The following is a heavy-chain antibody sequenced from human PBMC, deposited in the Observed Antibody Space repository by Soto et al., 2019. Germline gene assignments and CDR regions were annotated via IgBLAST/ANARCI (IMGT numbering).Heavy chain of an antibody. D-gene: IGHD3-10*01. CDR1: GFTFDDYA. V-gene: IGHV3-9*01. Sequence: EVELVESGGGLVQPGRSLRLSCAASGFTFDDYAMHWVRQAPGKGLELVSAISWTSGTIDYADSVKGRFTISRDNAKHYLDLQMNSLRDEDTALYYCAKDLGGGYHGSGHCGMDVWGKGTTVTVSS. J-gene: IGHJ6*04. CDR3: AKDLGGGYHGSGHCGMDV. CDR2: ISWTSGTI.